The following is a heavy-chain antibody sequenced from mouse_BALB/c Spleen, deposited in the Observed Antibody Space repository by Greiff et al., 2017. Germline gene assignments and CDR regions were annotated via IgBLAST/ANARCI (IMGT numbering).Heavy chain of an antibody. V-gene: IGHV5-4*02. Sequence: EVMLVESGGGLVKPGGSLKLSCAASGFTFSDYYMYWVRQTPEKRLEWVATISDGGSYTYYPDSVKGRFTISRDNAKNNLYLQMSSLKSEDTAMYYCARNGDGSWFAYWGQGTLVTVSA. J-gene: IGHJ3*01. CDR2: ISDGGSYT. CDR3: ARNGDGSWFAY. D-gene: IGHD3-3*01. CDR1: GFTFSDYY.